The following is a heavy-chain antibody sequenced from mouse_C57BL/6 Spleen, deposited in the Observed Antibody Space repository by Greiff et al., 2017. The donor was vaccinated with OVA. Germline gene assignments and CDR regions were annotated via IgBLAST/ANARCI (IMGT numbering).Heavy chain of an antibody. CDR3: ARESGVYYGSTNIDY. Sequence: ESGPGLVKPSQSLSLTCSVTGYSITSGYYWNWIRQFPGNKLEWMGYISYDGSNNYNPSLKNRISITRDTSKNPFFLKLNSVTTEDTATYNSARESGVYYGSTNIDYWGQGTTLTVSS. V-gene: IGHV3-6*01. CDR2: ISYDGSN. CDR1: GYSITSGYY. D-gene: IGHD1-1*01. J-gene: IGHJ2*01.